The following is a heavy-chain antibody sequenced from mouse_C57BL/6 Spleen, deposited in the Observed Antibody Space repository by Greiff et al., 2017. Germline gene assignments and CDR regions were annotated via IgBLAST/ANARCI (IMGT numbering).Heavy chain of an antibody. CDR2: IYPGDGDT. D-gene: IGHD2-3*01. CDR3: AREGRYDGYTAWFAY. V-gene: IGHV1-80*01. Sequence: QVQLKESGAELVKPGASVKISCKASGYAFSSYWMNWVKQRPGKGLEWIGQIYPGDGDTNYNGKFKGKATLTADKSSSTAYMQLSSLTSEDSAVYFCAREGRYDGYTAWFAYWGQGTLVTVSA. J-gene: IGHJ3*01. CDR1: GYAFSSYW.